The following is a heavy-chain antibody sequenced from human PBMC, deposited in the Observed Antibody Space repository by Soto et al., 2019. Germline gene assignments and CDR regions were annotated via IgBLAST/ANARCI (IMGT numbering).Heavy chain of an antibody. CDR1: GFTFSSYS. J-gene: IGHJ4*02. CDR2: ISSSSTTI. V-gene: IGHV3-48*02. CDR3: ASPLMVYAIGSDY. Sequence: GGSLRLSCAASGFTFSSYSMNWVRPAPGKGLEWVSYISSSSTTIYYADSVKGRFTISRDNAKNSLYLQMNSLRDEDTAVYYCASPLMVYAIGSDYWGQGTLVTVSS. D-gene: IGHD2-8*01.